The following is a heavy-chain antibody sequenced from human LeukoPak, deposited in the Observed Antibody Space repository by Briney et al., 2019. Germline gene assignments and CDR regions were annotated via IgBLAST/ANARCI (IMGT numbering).Heavy chain of an antibody. V-gene: IGHV4-30-4*07. CDR1: GGSISSGAYS. J-gene: IGHJ3*02. CDR2: IYHSGST. D-gene: IGHD3-22*01. Sequence: SETLSLTCAVSGGSISSGAYSWSWIRQPPGKGLEWIGYIYHSGSTYYNPSLKSRVTMSVDTSKNQFSLKLSSVTAADTALYYWARPYYDSSGYYHDAFDIWGQGTMVTVSS. CDR3: ARPYYDSSGYYHDAFDI.